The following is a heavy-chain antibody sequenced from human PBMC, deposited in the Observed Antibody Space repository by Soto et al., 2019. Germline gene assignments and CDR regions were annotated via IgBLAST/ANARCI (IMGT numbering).Heavy chain of an antibody. Sequence: ASVKVSCKTSGGSFNSFSFTWVRQAPGQGLEWVGRIIPVLGLTAYAQKFQGRITMSEDKSTDTAYMELSSLRSEDTAVYYCATGQSSYSSSWYVSGPIRLKPYYFDYWGQGTLVTVSS. J-gene: IGHJ4*02. V-gene: IGHV1-69*02. D-gene: IGHD6-13*01. CDR2: IIPVLGLT. CDR1: GGSFNSFS. CDR3: ATGQSSYSSSWYVSGPIRLKPYYFDY.